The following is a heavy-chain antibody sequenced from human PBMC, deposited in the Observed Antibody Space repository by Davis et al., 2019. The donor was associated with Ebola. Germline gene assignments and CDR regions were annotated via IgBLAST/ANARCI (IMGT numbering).Heavy chain of an antibody. V-gene: IGHV1-2*06. J-gene: IGHJ4*02. CDR1: GYTFTNYG. CDR3: ARGHNYGFEY. CDR2: VISNSGDT. Sequence: ASVKVSCKASGYTFTNYGISWVRQAPGHGLEWMGRVISNSGDTNYAQNFQGRVTMTRDTSISTAYMELSRLTSDDMAMSYCARGHNYGFEYWGQGTLVTVSS. D-gene: IGHD5-18*01.